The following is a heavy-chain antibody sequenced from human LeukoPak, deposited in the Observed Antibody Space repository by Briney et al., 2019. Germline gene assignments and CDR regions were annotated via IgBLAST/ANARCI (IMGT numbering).Heavy chain of an antibody. J-gene: IGHJ3*02. D-gene: IGHD3-22*01. CDR3: AKEAVSYYDSSGYFDDAFDI. V-gene: IGHV3-30*18. Sequence: PGGSLRLSCAASGFTFSSYGMHWVRQAPGKGLEWVAVISYDESNKYYADSVKGRFTISRDNSKNTLYLQMNSLRAEDTAVYYCAKEAVSYYDSSGYFDDAFDIWGQGTMVTVSS. CDR2: ISYDESNK. CDR1: GFTFSSYG.